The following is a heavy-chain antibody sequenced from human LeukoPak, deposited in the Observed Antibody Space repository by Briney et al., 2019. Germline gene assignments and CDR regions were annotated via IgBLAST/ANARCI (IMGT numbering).Heavy chain of an antibody. J-gene: IGHJ6*04. CDR1: GFTFSSYA. Sequence: GGSLRLSCVASGFTFSSYAMTWVRQAPGKGLEWVSTFGESGSSTYYADFVKGRFTIYRDNSKNSVYLRMNSLRVEDTAIYYCAKGRWGDVWGKGTTVTVSS. V-gene: IGHV3-23*01. CDR2: FGESGSST. CDR3: AKGRWGDV. D-gene: IGHD7-27*01.